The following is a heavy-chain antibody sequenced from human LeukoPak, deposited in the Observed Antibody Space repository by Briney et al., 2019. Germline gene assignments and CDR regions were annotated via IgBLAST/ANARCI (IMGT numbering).Heavy chain of an antibody. D-gene: IGHD6-6*01. V-gene: IGHV4-34*01. Sequence: SETLSLTCAVYGGSFSGYYWSWIRQPPGKGLEWIGSIYYSGSTYYNPSLKSRVTISVDTSKIQFSLKLSSVTAADTAVYYCARRPSYSSSSKGFDYWGQGTLVTVSS. CDR1: GGSFSGYY. CDR2: IYYSGST. J-gene: IGHJ4*02. CDR3: ARRPSYSSSSKGFDY.